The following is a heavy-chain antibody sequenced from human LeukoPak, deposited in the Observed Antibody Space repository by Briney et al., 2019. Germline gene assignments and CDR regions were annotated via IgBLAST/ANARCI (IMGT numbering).Heavy chain of an antibody. CDR1: GYTFTTYG. J-gene: IGHJ5*02. V-gene: IGHV1-18*01. D-gene: IGHD3-22*01. CDR3: AGDPSYDSSGYPNWLDP. Sequence: GASVKVSCKASGYTFTTYGISWVRQAPGQGLEWMGWISTYNGNTNYAQKVQGRVTMSTNTSTTTAYMELRSLRSDDTAVYYCAGDPSYDSSGYPNWLDPWGQGTLVTVSS. CDR2: ISTYNGNT.